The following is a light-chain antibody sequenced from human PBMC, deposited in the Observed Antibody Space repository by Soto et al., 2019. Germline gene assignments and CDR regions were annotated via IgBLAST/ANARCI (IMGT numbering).Light chain of an antibody. V-gene: IGKV3-20*01. CDR3: QQYGHSLWT. CDR2: GAS. Sequence: DIVLTQSPGTLSLSPGERASLSCRASQSVSSGHLAWYQQKPGQAPRLLIYGASSRATGIPDRVSGSGSGTDFTLTSSRLEPEDYAVYYCQQYGHSLWTFGQGTKVDIK. J-gene: IGKJ1*01. CDR1: QSVSSGH.